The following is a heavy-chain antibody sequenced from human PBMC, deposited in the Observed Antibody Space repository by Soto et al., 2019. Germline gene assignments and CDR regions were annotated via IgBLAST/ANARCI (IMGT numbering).Heavy chain of an antibody. Sequence: GSLRLSCAASGFTFGNYALHWVRQAPGKGLEWVAVISYDGGNKNHADSVKGRFTISRDNSKNTLFLQMNNLRAEDTAVYYCVRDEWLYYDSTSQGMDVWGQGTTVTVSS. V-gene: IGHV3-30-3*01. CDR3: VRDEWLYYDSTSQGMDV. D-gene: IGHD3-22*01. CDR1: GFTFGNYA. CDR2: ISYDGGNK. J-gene: IGHJ6*02.